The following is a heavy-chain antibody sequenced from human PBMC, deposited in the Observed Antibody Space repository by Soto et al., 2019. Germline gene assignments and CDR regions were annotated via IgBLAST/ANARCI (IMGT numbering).Heavy chain of an antibody. V-gene: IGHV1-3*01. CDR2: INAGNGNT. CDR3: ARAVLRYFDWLPSYYYYGMDV. CDR1: GYTFTSYA. Sequence: ASVKVSCKASGYTFTSYAMHWVRQAPGQRLEWMGWINAGNGNTKYSQKFQGRVTITRDTSASTAYMELSSLRSEDTAVYYCARAVLRYFDWLPSYYYYGMDVWGQRTTVTVSS. D-gene: IGHD3-9*01. J-gene: IGHJ6*02.